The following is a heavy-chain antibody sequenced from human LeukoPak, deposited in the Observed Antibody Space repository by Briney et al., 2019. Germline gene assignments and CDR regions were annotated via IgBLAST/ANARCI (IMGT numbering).Heavy chain of an antibody. Sequence: GRSLRLSCAASGFTLSSYGMHWVRQAPGQGLEWVAVIWYDGSNKYYADSVKGRFTISRDNPKNTLYLQMNSLRAEDTAVYYCARVSSGWYPYFDYWGQGTLVTVSS. J-gene: IGHJ4*02. D-gene: IGHD6-19*01. V-gene: IGHV3-33*01. CDR2: IWYDGSNK. CDR1: GFTLSSYG. CDR3: ARVSSGWYPYFDY.